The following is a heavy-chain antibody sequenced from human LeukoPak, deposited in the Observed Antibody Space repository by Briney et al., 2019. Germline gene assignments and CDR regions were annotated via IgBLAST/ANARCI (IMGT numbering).Heavy chain of an antibody. J-gene: IGHJ5*02. Sequence: GESLKISCRGSGYTFESHWIAWVRQLPGQGLEWMGIIYPDDSDTTYSPSFEGQVTISVDKSINTAYLQWNSLEASDTAIYYCARQGVAVAGTLWLDPWGQGTLVTVSS. V-gene: IGHV5-51*01. CDR3: ARQGVAVAGTLWLDP. CDR2: IYPDDSDT. D-gene: IGHD6-19*01. CDR1: GYTFESHW.